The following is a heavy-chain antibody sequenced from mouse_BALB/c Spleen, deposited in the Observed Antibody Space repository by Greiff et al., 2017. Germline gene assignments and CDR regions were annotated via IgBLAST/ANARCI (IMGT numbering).Heavy chain of an antibody. CDR3: ARDMLRLQYYAMDY. V-gene: IGHV5-9-4*01. CDR1: GFTFSSYA. D-gene: IGHD1-2*01. J-gene: IGHJ4*01. CDR2: ISSGGSYT. Sequence: EVKLMESGGGLVKPGGSLKLSCAASGFTFSSYAMSWVRQSPEKRLEWVAEISSGGSYTYYPDTVTGRFTISRDNAKNTLYLEMSSLRSEDTAMYYCARDMLRLQYYAMDYWGQGTSVTVSS.